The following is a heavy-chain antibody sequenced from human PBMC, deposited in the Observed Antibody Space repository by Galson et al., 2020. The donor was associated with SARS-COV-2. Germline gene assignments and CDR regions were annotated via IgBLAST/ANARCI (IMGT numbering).Heavy chain of an antibody. D-gene: IGHD6-13*01. J-gene: IGHJ4*02. Sequence: QLGESLKISCAASGFTFSSYGMHWVRQAPGKGLEWVAVISYDGSNKYYADSVKGRFTISRDNSKNTLYLQMNSLRAEDTAVYYCARAGYSSSWYDEKPDYWGQGTLVTVSS. CDR3: ARAGYSSSWYDEKPDY. CDR1: GFTFSSYG. CDR2: ISYDGSNK. V-gene: IGHV3-30*03.